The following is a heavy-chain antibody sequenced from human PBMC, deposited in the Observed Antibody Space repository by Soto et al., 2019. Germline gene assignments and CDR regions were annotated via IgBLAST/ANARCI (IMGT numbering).Heavy chain of an antibody. Sequence: PSETLSLTCTVSGGSISSYYWSWIRQPPGKGLEWIGYIYYSGSTNYNPSLKSRVTISVDTSKNQFSLKLSSVTAADTAVYYCARVKILEFDYWGQGTLVTVSS. CDR2: IYYSGST. CDR1: GGSISSYY. CDR3: ARVKILEFDY. V-gene: IGHV4-59*01. J-gene: IGHJ4*02. D-gene: IGHD3-3*01.